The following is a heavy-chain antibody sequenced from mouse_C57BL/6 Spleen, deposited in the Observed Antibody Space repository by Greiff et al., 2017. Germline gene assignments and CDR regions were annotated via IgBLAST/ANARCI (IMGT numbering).Heavy chain of an antibody. Sequence: VQLQQSGAELVKPGASVKLSCKASGYTFTSYWMHWVKQRPGQGLEWIGMIHPDSGSTNYNEKFKSKATLTVDKSSSTAYMQLSSLTSEDSAVYYCARPDGGSSSWFAYWGQGTLVTVSA. J-gene: IGHJ3*01. V-gene: IGHV1-64*01. D-gene: IGHD1-1*01. CDR3: ARPDGGSSSWFAY. CDR1: GYTFTSYW. CDR2: IHPDSGST.